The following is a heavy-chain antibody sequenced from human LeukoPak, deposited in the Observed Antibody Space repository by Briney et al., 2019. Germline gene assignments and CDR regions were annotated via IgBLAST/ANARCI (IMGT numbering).Heavy chain of an antibody. CDR3: ARGVVVPAANDY. CDR2: IYSSGST. CDR1: GGSISSGSYY. J-gene: IGHJ4*02. Sequence: ASETLSLTCTVSGGSISSGSYYWSWIRQPAGKGPEWIGRIYSSGSTNYNPSLKSRVTISVDTSKNQFSLKLSSVTAADTAVYYCARGVVVPAANDYWGQGTLVTVSS. D-gene: IGHD2-2*01. V-gene: IGHV4-61*02.